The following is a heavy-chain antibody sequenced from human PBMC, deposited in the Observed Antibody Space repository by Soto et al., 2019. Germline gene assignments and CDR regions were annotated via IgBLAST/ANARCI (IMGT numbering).Heavy chain of an antibody. CDR1: GGSISSGVYS. Sequence: SETLSLTCAVSGGSISSGVYSWSWIRQPPGKGLEWIGYIYHSGSTYYNPSLKSRVTISVDRSKNQFSLKLSSVTAADTAVYYCARGTDTVTIDYWGQGTLVTVSSGKFSKASVSAEDTAVYYCARTSLTIFGPSNDYYGMGVWGLGTTVTVSS. CDR2: IYHSGST. CDR3: ARGTDTVTIDYWGQGTLVTVSSGKFSKASVSAEDTAVYYCARTSLTIFGPSNDYYGMGV. V-gene: IGHV4-30-2*01. D-gene: IGHD4-17*01. J-gene: IGHJ6*02.